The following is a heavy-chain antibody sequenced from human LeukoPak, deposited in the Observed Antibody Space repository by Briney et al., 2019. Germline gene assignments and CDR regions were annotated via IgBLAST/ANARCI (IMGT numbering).Heavy chain of an antibody. Sequence: GGSLRLSCETSGFTFRSYWMSWVRQAPGKGLEWVANINEDGSETNYVDSMKGRLTISRDNARNSVYLQMDNLGVDDTGVYYCARPSSYNSGWGSDHWGQGTLVTVGS. CDR3: ARPSSYNSGWGSDH. D-gene: IGHD5-12*01. CDR2: INEDGSET. J-gene: IGHJ4*02. V-gene: IGHV3-7*01. CDR1: GFTFRSYW.